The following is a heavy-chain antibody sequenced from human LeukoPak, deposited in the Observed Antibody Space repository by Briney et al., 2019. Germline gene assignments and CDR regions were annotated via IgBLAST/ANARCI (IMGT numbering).Heavy chain of an antibody. D-gene: IGHD3-3*01. Sequence: PSETLSLTCTVSGGSISNYYWSWIRQPAGKGLEWIGRLYTGRSTDYNPSLKSRVTMSVDTSNNQFSLRLTSLTAADTATYYYARESRVLIGDGYYLDSWGPGTLVTVSS. CDR3: ARESRVLIGDGYYLDS. J-gene: IGHJ4*02. V-gene: IGHV4-4*07. CDR1: GGSISNYY. CDR2: LYTGRST.